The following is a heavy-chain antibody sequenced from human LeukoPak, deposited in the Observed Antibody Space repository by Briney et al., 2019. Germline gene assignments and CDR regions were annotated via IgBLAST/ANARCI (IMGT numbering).Heavy chain of an antibody. CDR3: ARPIGLCAAFDI. V-gene: IGHV4-38-2*01. Sequence: SETLSLTCAVAAYSISTGYYWGWIRQPPGKRLEWIGSIYHSASTYSNPSLKSRVTLSVDTSNNHFSLKLTPVTASHTAVYYCARPIGLCAAFDIWGQGTMVTVPS. CDR1: AYSISTGYY. CDR2: IYHSAST. D-gene: IGHD2-21*01. J-gene: IGHJ3*02.